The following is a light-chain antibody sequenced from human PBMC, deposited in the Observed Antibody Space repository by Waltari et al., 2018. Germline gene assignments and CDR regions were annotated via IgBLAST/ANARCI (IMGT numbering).Light chain of an antibody. V-gene: IGKV3-11*01. J-gene: IGKJ2*01. CDR1: QSVSSY. CDR3: QQRSNWPLYT. Sequence: IVFTQSPATLSLSPGERATLTCRASQSVSSYLAWYQQKPGQAPRLLIYDASNRVTGIPARFSGSGSGTDFTLTISSLEPEDFAVYYCQQRSNWPLYTFGQGTKLEIK. CDR2: DAS.